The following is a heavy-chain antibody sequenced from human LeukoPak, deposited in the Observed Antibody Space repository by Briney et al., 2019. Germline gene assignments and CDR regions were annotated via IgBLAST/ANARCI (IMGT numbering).Heavy chain of an antibody. CDR1: GGSIFSYY. J-gene: IGHJ3*02. CDR3: ARSKMIADAFDI. D-gene: IGHD3-22*01. CDR2: IYYSGST. Sequence: SETLSLTCTVSGGSIFSYYWSWIRQPPGKGLEWMGYIYYSGSTNYNPSLKSRVTISVDTSKNQFSLKLSSVTAADTAVYYCARSKMIADAFDIWGQGTMVTVSS. V-gene: IGHV4-59*01.